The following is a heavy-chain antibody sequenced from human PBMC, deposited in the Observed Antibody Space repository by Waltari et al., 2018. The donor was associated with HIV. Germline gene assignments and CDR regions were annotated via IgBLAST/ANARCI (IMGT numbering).Heavy chain of an antibody. CDR1: GCSFSTHH. D-gene: IGHD3-3*01. J-gene: IGHJ4*02. Sequence: QVQLQDSGSGLVKPSETLSLTCMVSGCSFSTHHWSWIRQPPRKGLEWIAYISHRVSTNYNPSLRSRVTISLDTSKNQFSLKLSSVTAADTAVYYCARSPIFGVVPQSVDYWGQGTLVTVSS. V-gene: IGHV4-59*11. CDR3: ARSPIFGVVPQSVDY. CDR2: ISHRVST.